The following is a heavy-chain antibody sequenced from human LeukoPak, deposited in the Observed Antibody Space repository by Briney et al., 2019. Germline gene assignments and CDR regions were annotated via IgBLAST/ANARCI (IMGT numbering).Heavy chain of an antibody. Sequence: SETLSLTCAVYGGSFSGYYWSWIRQPPGKGVEWIGEINHSGSTNYNPSLKSRVTISVDTSKNQFSLKLSSVTAADTAVYYCARGRYSSSAHVYWGQGTLVTVSS. D-gene: IGHD6-13*01. CDR1: GGSFSGYY. J-gene: IGHJ4*02. V-gene: IGHV4-34*01. CDR2: INHSGST. CDR3: ARGRYSSSAHVY.